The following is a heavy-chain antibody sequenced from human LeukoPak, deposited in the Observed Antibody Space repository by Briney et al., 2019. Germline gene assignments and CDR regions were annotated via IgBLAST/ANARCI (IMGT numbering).Heavy chain of an antibody. CDR2: INHSGST. Sequence: PSETLSLTCAVYGGSFSGYYWSWIRQPPGKGLEWIGEINHSGSTYYNPSLKSRVTISVDTSKNQFSLKLSSVTAADTAVYYCARGDEYYYDSRFDYWGQGTLVTVSS. J-gene: IGHJ4*02. CDR3: ARGDEYYYDSRFDY. CDR1: GGSFSGYY. D-gene: IGHD3-22*01. V-gene: IGHV4-34*01.